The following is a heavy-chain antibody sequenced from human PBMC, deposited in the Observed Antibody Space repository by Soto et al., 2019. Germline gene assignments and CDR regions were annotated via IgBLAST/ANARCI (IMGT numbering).Heavy chain of an antibody. CDR1: GESFSGYY. V-gene: IGHV4-34*12. D-gene: IGHD3-22*01. CDR2: IFHGGGT. Sequence: SETLSLTCDVSGESFSGYYWSWIRQPPGKGLEWIGQIFHGGGTNYSPSLKSRVTISLDTSKNQFSLELTSVTAADTAVYYCARPHYDSNTFYSFFDYWGQGTLVTAPQ. CDR3: ARPHYDSNTFYSFFDY. J-gene: IGHJ4*02.